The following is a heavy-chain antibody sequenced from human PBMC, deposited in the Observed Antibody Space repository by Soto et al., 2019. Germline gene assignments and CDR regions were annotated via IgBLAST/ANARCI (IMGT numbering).Heavy chain of an antibody. Sequence: KPSETLSLTCTVSGGSISSGDYYWSWIRQPPGKGLEWIGYIYYSGSTYYNPSLKSRVTISVDTSKNQFSLKLSSVTAADTAVYYCAKGKETGYRGAFDSWGQGAPVTVSS. CDR3: AKGKETGYRGAFDS. CDR1: GGSISSGDYY. J-gene: IGHJ4*02. V-gene: IGHV4-30-4*01. D-gene: IGHD5-12*01. CDR2: IYYSGST.